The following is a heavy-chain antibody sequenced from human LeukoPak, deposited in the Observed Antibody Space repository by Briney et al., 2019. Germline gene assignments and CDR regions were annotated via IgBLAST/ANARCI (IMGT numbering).Heavy chain of an antibody. CDR1: GLTFNSYG. J-gene: IGHJ3*02. CDR3: ASRYCTSTNCYAFDI. CDR2: ITGTGGTT. V-gene: IGHV3-23*01. D-gene: IGHD2-2*01. Sequence: PGGSLRLSCAASGLTFNSYGMSWVRQAPGKGLEWVSTITGTGGTTYYADSVKGRFTISRDNSMDTLYLQMNSLRAEDTAVYYCASRYCTSTNCYAFDIWGQGTMVTVSS.